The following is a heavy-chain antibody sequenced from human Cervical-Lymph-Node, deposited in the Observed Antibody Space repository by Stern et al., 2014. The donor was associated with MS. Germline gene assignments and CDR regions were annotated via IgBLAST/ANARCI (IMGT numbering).Heavy chain of an antibody. CDR2: IFHIGSS. D-gene: IGHD3/OR15-3a*01. J-gene: IGHJ4*02. CDR3: ARSSSPGTWTARFDY. Sequence: QVQLQESGPGLVKPSQTLSLTCTVSGASISSAGYYWSWIRQPPGKGLEWIGYIFHIGSSFYNPSLRGRISMQVDTSNNQFSLKLSSLTAADTAVYYCARSSSPGTWTARFDYWGQGTLVTVSS. CDR1: GASISSAGYY. V-gene: IGHV4-31*03.